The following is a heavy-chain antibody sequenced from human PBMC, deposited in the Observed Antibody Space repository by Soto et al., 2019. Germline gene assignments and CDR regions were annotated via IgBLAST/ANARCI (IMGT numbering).Heavy chain of an antibody. D-gene: IGHD2-15*01. J-gene: IGHJ6*02. CDR3: ARFSGGSYNTYYFYYGMDV. V-gene: IGHV1-18*01. CDR2: ISAYNDNT. Sequence: QVQLVQSGAEVKKPGASVKVSCKASGYTFTSYGISWVRQAPGQGLDWRGWISAYNDNTKYAQDLQGRVTMTTDTSTSTDYMELRSLRSDDTAVYYCARFSGGSYNTYYFYYGMDVWGQGTTVTVSS. CDR1: GYTFTSYG.